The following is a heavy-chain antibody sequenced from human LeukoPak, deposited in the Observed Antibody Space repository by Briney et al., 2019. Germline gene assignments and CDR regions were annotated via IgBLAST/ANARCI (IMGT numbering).Heavy chain of an antibody. CDR3: ATQPDYGDYSADYFDY. Sequence: SVKVSCKASGGTFSSYAISWVRQAPGQGLEWMGGIIPIFGTANYAQKFQGRVTITVDESTSTAYMELSSLRSEDTAVYYCATQPDYGDYSADYFDYWGQGTLVTVSS. D-gene: IGHD4-17*01. CDR2: IIPIFGTA. CDR1: GGTFSSYA. V-gene: IGHV1-69*13. J-gene: IGHJ4*02.